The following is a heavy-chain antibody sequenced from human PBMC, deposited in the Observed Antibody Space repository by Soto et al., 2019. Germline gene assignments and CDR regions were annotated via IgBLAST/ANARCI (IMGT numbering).Heavy chain of an antibody. Sequence: SETLSLTCTVSGGSISSYYWSWIRQPPGKGLEWIGYIYYSGSTNYNPSLKSRVTISVDTSKNQFSLKLSSVTAADTAVYYCARDLQGYCSGGSCYSDYYYMDVWGKGTTVTVSS. CDR3: ARDLQGYCSGGSCYSDYYYMDV. CDR1: GGSISSYY. D-gene: IGHD2-15*01. J-gene: IGHJ6*03. V-gene: IGHV4-59*01. CDR2: IYYSGST.